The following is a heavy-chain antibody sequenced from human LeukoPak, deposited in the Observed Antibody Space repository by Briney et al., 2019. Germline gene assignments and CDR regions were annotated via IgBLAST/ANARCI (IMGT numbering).Heavy chain of an antibody. CDR3: ASQKMQYGSGTFDY. V-gene: IGHV4-39*07. CDR1: GGSISSSSYY. Sequence: SETLSLTCTVSGGSISSSSYYWGWIRQPPGKGLEWIGSIYYSGSTYYNPSLKSRVTISVDTSKNRFSLKLSSVTAADTAVYYCASQKMQYGSGTFDYWGQGTLVTVSS. CDR2: IYYSGST. J-gene: IGHJ4*02. D-gene: IGHD3-10*01.